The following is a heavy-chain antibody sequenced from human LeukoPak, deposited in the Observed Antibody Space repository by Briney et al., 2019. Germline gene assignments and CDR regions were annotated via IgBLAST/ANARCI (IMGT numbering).Heavy chain of an antibody. CDR3: SRIECLPSSRTEVAADF. CDR2: IRSKAYDGTT. CDR1: GFTFGDYA. D-gene: IGHD6-19*01. V-gene: IGHV3-49*04. J-gene: IGHJ4*02. Sequence: GGSLRLSCRVSGFTFGDYAMAWVRQAPGKGLEWVGSIRSKAYDGTTEYAASVKGRFTISRDDSNSIAYLQMNSLKTEDTGVYYCSRIECLPSSRTEVAADFWGQGTLVTVSS.